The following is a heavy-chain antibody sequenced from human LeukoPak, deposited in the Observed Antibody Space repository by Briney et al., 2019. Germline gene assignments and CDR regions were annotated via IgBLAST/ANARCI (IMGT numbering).Heavy chain of an antibody. CDR2: ISAYNGNT. CDR3: ARLIVVVPAATGDDY. J-gene: IGHJ4*02. CDR1: GYTFTSYG. Sequence: ASVKVSCKASGYTFTSYGISWVRQAPGQGLEWMGWISAYNGNTNYAQKLQGRVTMTTDTSTSTAYMELRSLRSDDTAVYYCARLIVVVPAATGDDYWGQETLVTVSS. V-gene: IGHV1-18*04. D-gene: IGHD2-2*01.